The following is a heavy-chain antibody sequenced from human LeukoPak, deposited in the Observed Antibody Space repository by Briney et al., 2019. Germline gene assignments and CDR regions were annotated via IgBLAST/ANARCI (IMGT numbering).Heavy chain of an antibody. CDR2: FDPEDGET. CDR1: GYTLTELS. CDR3: ATRRGVVTATPDGSYGMDV. J-gene: IGHJ6*02. V-gene: IGHV1-24*01. D-gene: IGHD2-21*02. Sequence: ASVTVSCKVSGYTLTELSMHWVRQAPGKGLEWMGGFDPEDGETIYAQKFQGRVTMTEDTSTDTAYMELSSLRSEDTAVYYCATRRGVVTATPDGSYGMDVWGQGTTVTVSS.